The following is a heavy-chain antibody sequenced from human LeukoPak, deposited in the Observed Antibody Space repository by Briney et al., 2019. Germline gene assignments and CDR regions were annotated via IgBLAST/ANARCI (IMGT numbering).Heavy chain of an antibody. CDR3: AKAGDYYGSGSYYSY. CDR2: IGGSGGST. CDR1: GFTFSSYA. D-gene: IGHD3-10*01. Sequence: GGSLRLSCAASGFTFSSYAMSWVRQAPGKGLEWVSAIGGSGGSTYYADSVKGRFTISRDNSKNTLYLQMNSLRAEDTAVYYCAKAGDYYGSGSYYSYWGQGTLVTVSS. J-gene: IGHJ4*02. V-gene: IGHV3-23*01.